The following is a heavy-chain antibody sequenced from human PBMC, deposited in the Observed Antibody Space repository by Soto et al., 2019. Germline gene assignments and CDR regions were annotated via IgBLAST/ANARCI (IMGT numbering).Heavy chain of an antibody. Sequence: SVKVSCKASGYTFTGYYMHWVRQAPGQGLEWMGWINPNSGGTNYAQEFQGRVTMTRDTSSSTAYMELSGLRSDDTAVYCCARDQHCSGRSCYGMDVWGEGA. V-gene: IGHV1-2*02. CDR3: ARDQHCSGRSCYGMDV. J-gene: IGHJ6*02. CDR1: GYTFTGYY. D-gene: IGHD2-15*01. CDR2: INPNSGGT.